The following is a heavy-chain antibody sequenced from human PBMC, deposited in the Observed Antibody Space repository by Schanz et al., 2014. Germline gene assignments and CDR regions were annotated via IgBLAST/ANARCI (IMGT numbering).Heavy chain of an antibody. CDR2: ISGSGGST. CDR1: GFTVSSNH. J-gene: IGHJ4*02. Sequence: EGQLAESGGGLVQPGGSLRLSCAVSGFTVSSNHMSWVRQAPGKGLEWVSGISGSGGSTYYADSVKGRFTISRDNSKNTLYLQMNSLRAEDTAVYYCAKQIHYDILTVTRNWGQGTLVTVSS. CDR3: AKQIHYDILTVTRN. D-gene: IGHD3-9*01. V-gene: IGHV3-23*04.